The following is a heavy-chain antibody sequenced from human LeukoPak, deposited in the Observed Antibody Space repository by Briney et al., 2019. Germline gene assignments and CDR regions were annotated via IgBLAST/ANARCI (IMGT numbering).Heavy chain of an antibody. V-gene: IGHV1-18*01. CDR1: GYTFTSYG. CDR3: ARSPTYYDFWSGYYWGSGYTLSGYFDL. D-gene: IGHD3-3*01. CDR2: ISVYNGKT. J-gene: IGHJ2*01. Sequence: ASVKVSCKASGYTFTSYGISWVRQAPGQGLEWMGWISVYNGKTDYAQKVQGRVTMTTDTSTSTAYMELRTLRSDDTAVYYCARSPTYYDFWSGYYWGSGYTLSGYFDLWGRGTLVTVSS.